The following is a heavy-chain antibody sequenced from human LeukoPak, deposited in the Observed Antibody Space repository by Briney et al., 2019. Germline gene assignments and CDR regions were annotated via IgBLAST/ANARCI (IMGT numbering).Heavy chain of an antibody. CDR3: ARYSVGAAALFDY. V-gene: IGHV4-30-4*01. Sequence: SETLSLTCTVSGGSISSGDYYWSWIRQPPGKGLEWIGCIYYSGSTYYNPSLKSRVTISVDTSKNQFSLKLSSVTAADTAVYYCARYSVGAAALFDYWGQGTLVTVSS. D-gene: IGHD1-26*01. CDR2: IYYSGST. J-gene: IGHJ4*02. CDR1: GGSISSGDYY.